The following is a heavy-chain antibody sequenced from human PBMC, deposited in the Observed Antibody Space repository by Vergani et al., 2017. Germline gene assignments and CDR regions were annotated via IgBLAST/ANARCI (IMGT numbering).Heavy chain of an antibody. D-gene: IGHD6-19*01. CDR3: ASDRIAVAGTKRFDY. CDR1: GYTFTGYY. CDR2: INPNSCGT. J-gene: IGHJ4*02. V-gene: IGHV1-2*02. Sequence: QVQLVQSGAEVKKPGASVKVSCKASGYTFTGYYMHWVRQAPGQGLEWMGWINPNSCGTNYAQKFQGRVTMTRDTSISTAYMELSRLRSDDTAVYYCASDRIAVAGTKRFDYWGQGTLVTVSS.